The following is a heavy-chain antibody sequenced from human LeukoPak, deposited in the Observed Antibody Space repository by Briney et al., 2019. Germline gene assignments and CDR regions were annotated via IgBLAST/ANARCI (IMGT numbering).Heavy chain of an antibody. CDR2: ISSSSSYI. V-gene: IGHV3-21*01. D-gene: IGHD2-2*01. J-gene: IGHJ4*02. Sequence: GGSLRLSCAASGFTFSSYSMNWVRQAPGKGLEWVSSISSSSSYIYYADLVKGRFTISRDNAKNSLYLQMNSLRAEDTAVYYCARDSFTYQVFDYWGQGTLVTVSS. CDR3: ARDSFTYQVFDY. CDR1: GFTFSSYS.